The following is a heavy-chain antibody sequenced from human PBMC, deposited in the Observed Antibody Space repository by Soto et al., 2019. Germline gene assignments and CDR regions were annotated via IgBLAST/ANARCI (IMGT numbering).Heavy chain of an antibody. CDR1: GYTFSNYA. CDR3: ARSELERGEVGYYGMDV. V-gene: IGHV1-18*04. D-gene: IGHD3-16*01. J-gene: IGHJ6*02. CDR2: ISSYNSYNGDT. Sequence: QVQLVQSGADLKKPGASVQVSCKTSGYTFSNYAINWVRQAPGQGLEWMGWISSYNSYNGDTKYARMLQARLTMTIDTATATAYMELRSLRSDDTAVYYCARSELERGEVGYYGMDVWGQGTTVTVSS.